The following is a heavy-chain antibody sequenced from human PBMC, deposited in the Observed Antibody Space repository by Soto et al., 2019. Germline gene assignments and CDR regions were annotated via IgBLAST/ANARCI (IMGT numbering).Heavy chain of an antibody. CDR3: ARFEYYYGSGSYYNWFDP. Sequence: ASVKVSFKASGYTFTSYAMHWVRQAPGQRLEWMGWINAGNGNTKYSQKFQGRVTITRDTSASTAYMELSSLRSEDTAVYYCARFEYYYGSGSYYNWFDPWGQGTLVTVSS. CDR1: GYTFTSYA. CDR2: INAGNGNT. J-gene: IGHJ5*02. D-gene: IGHD3-10*01. V-gene: IGHV1-3*01.